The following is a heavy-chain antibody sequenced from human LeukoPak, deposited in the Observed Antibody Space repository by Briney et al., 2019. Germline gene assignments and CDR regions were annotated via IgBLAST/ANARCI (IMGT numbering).Heavy chain of an antibody. CDR2: ILASGETT. Sequence: GGSLRLSCPASGFTFSNYAMTWVRQAPGKGLERVSGILASGETTYYADSVKGRFTISRDNSKNTLYLQMNSLRAEDTAIYYCAKNYYDSSGPYSWVFDYWGQGTLVTVSS. CDR1: GFTFSNYA. V-gene: IGHV3-23*01. D-gene: IGHD3-22*01. CDR3: AKNYYDSSGPYSWVFDY. J-gene: IGHJ4*02.